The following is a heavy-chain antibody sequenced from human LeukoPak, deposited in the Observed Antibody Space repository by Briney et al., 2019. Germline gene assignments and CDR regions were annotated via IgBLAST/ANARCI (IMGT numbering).Heavy chain of an antibody. CDR2: ISYDGTKK. CDR3: AKDGLGGFGDYMDV. V-gene: IGHV3-30*18. Sequence: GGSLRLSCATSGFIFSHFAMHWVRQAPGKGLEWVALISYDGTKKYNADSVKGRFTISRDNSKNTLYLQMNSLRAEDTAIYYCAKDGLGGFGDYMDVWGKGTTVTISS. D-gene: IGHD3-10*01. J-gene: IGHJ6*03. CDR1: GFIFSHFA.